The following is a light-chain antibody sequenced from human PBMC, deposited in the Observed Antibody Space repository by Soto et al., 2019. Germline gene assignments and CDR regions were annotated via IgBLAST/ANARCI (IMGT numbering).Light chain of an antibody. CDR1: QSVSIL. Sequence: EIVMTQSPATLSVSPGERATLSCRASQSVSILLAWYQQKPGKAPRLLIHGATTRATGIPARFSGFGSGTEFTLVIRRLEPEDFAVYSCQHCQPYGDSPPLTFGGGTKVDIK. CDR2: GAT. CDR3: QHCQPYGDSPPLT. V-gene: IGKV3-15*01. J-gene: IGKJ4*01.